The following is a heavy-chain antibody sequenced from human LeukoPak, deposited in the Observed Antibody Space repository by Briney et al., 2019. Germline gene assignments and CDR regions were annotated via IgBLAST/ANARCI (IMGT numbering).Heavy chain of an antibody. J-gene: IGHJ5*02. CDR3: ARGYAIPYSSGWYGNH. CDR1: GGTFSSYA. D-gene: IGHD6-19*01. Sequence: SVKVSCKASGGTFSSYAISWVRQAPGQGLEGMGRIIPIFGTANYAQKFQGRVTITADKSTSTAYMELSSLRSEDTAVYYCARGYAIPYSSGWYGNHWGQGTLVTVSS. CDR2: IIPIFGTA. V-gene: IGHV1-69*06.